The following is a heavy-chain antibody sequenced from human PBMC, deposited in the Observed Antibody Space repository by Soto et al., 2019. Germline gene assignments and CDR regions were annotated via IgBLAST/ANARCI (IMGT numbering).Heavy chain of an antibody. CDR3: ARRVGQQLITFDY. Sequence: GESLKISCTGSGYSFTIHCISWVLQMSGKGLEWMGRIDPSDSDTNYSPSFQGQVTISADKSISTAYLQWSSLRASDTAMYYCARRVGQQLITFDYWGQGTLVTVSS. V-gene: IGHV5-10-1*01. D-gene: IGHD6-13*01. CDR1: GYSFTIHC. J-gene: IGHJ4*02. CDR2: IDPSDSDT.